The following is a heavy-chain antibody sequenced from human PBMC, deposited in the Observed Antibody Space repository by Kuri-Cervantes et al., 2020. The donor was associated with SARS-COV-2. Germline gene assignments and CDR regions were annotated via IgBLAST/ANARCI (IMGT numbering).Heavy chain of an antibody. D-gene: IGHD1-26*01. V-gene: IGHV3-7*01. CDR2: IKQDGSEK. Sequence: GESLRLTCAAAGFTFSSDSMSWVRQAPGKGLEWVANIKQDGSEKYYVDSVKGRFTISRDNATNSLYLQMNSQRAEDTAVYYCARDSPLVGATWNYFDYWGQGTLVTVSS. J-gene: IGHJ4*02. CDR3: ARDSPLVGATWNYFDY. CDR1: GFTFSSDS.